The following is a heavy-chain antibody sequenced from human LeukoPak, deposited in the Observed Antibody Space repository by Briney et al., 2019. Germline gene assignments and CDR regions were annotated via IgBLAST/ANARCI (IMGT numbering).Heavy chain of an antibody. V-gene: IGHV1-24*01. D-gene: IGHD3-10*01. J-gene: IGHJ4*02. Sequence: ASVKVSCKVSGAILIELSIHWVRQSPGKGLEWMGGFDSEDGKTKAAQSFLDRVSLAEDTSLATAYMELRSLTSEDTAVYYCVTGSSERDYYESGTYYLGDSWGQGTVVTVSS. CDR1: GAILIELS. CDR2: FDSEDGKT. CDR3: VTGSSERDYYESGTYYLGDS.